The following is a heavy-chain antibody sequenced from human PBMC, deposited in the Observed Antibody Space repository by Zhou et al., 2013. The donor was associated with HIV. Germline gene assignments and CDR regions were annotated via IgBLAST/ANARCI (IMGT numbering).Heavy chain of an antibody. CDR3: ARIRHYYDSNDAFDI. J-gene: IGHJ3*02. D-gene: IGHD3-22*01. CDR2: IIPIFGTA. CDR1: GGSFINYA. Sequence: QVQVVQSGAEVKKPGSSVKVSCKASGGSFINYAVSWVRQARGQGLEWMGGIIPIFGTANYAQKFQGRVTITADESTSTAYMELSSLRSEDTAVYYCARIRHYYDSNDAFDIWGQGTMVTVSS. V-gene: IGHV1-69*12.